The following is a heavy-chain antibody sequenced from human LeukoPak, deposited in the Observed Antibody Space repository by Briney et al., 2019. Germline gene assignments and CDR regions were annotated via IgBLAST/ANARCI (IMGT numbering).Heavy chain of an antibody. V-gene: IGHV3-74*01. D-gene: IGHD1-14*01. CDR2: INPGGSSI. CDR3: ARSNQADDY. CDR1: GFTFSSYW. J-gene: IGHJ4*02. Sequence: GGSLRLSCAASGFTFSSYWMHWGCHRPGKGLVWVSRINPGGSSITYADSVKGRFTISRDNAKNTLYLQMDSLRAEDTGVYYCARSNQADDYWGQGTLVTVSS.